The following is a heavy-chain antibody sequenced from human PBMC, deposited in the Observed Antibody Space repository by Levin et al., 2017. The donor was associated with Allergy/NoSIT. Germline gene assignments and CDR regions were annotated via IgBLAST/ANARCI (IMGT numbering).Heavy chain of an antibody. V-gene: IGHV3-23*01. J-gene: IGHJ4*02. D-gene: IGHD4-17*01. CDR1: GFTFSSYA. Sequence: AGGSLRLSCAASGFTFSSYAMSWVRQAPGKGLEWVSAISGSGGSTYYADSVKGRFTISRDNSKNTLYLQMNSLRAEDTAVYYCAKVDYGDLYYFDYWGQGTLVTVSS. CDR2: ISGSGGST. CDR3: AKVDYGDLYYFDY.